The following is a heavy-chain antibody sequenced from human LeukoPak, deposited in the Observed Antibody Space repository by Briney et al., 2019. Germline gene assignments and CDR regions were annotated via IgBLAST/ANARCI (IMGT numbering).Heavy chain of an antibody. J-gene: IGHJ6*02. D-gene: IGHD3-22*01. V-gene: IGHV4-30-4*01. CDR2: IYYSGST. Sequence: SEILSLTCTVSCGSISSGDYYWSWIRQPPGKGLEWIGYIYYSGSTYYNPSLKSRVTISVDTSKNQFSLKLSSVTAADTAVYYCARDRYYDSSGYYSYYYYGMDVWGQGTTVIVSS. CDR3: ARDRYYDSSGYYSYYYYGMDV. CDR1: CGSISSGDYY.